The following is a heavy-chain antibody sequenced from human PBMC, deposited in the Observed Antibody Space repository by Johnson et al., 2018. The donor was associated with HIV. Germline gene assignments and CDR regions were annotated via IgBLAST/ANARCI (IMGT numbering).Heavy chain of an antibody. CDR1: GFTFSSYG. D-gene: IGHD2-15*01. CDR3: AKDLFLSVSGGICYWTDAFDI. Sequence: VQLVESGGGVVQPGGSLRLSCAASGFTFSSYGMHWVRQAPGKGLEWVAFIRYDGSNKYYADSVKGRFTISRDNSKNTLYLQMNSLRAEDTAVYYCAKDLFLSVSGGICYWTDAFDIWGQGTMVTVSS. J-gene: IGHJ3*02. V-gene: IGHV3-30*02. CDR2: IRYDGSNK.